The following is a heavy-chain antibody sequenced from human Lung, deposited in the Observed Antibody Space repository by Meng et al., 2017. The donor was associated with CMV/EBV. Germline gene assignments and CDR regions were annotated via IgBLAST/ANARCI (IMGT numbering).Heavy chain of an antibody. D-gene: IGHD1-26*01. CDR1: GYTFTNYG. Sequence: QAQLVQSGGEGKKPGASVKVSCNASGYTFTNYGITWVRQAPGQGLEWMGWINAYNGDTNYAQTLQGRVTMTTDTSTSTAYVELRSLRSDDTAVYYCARVEVGITSGDYWGQGTLVTVSS. V-gene: IGHV1-18*01. J-gene: IGHJ4*02. CDR2: INAYNGDT. CDR3: ARVEVGITSGDY.